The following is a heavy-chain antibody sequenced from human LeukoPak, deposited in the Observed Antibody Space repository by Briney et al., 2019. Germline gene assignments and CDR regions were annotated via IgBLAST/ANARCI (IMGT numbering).Heavy chain of an antibody. J-gene: IGHJ3*02. V-gene: IGHV1-2*02. Sequence: GASVKVSCKASGYIFTGYYMHWVRQAPGQGLEWMGWINPNSGGTNYAQKFQGRVTMTRDTSISTAYMELSRLRSDDTAVYYCARAVIPLIVVVAEGADAFDIWGQGTMVTVSS. CDR3: ARAVIPLIVVVAEGADAFDI. D-gene: IGHD2-21*01. CDR1: GYIFTGYY. CDR2: INPNSGGT.